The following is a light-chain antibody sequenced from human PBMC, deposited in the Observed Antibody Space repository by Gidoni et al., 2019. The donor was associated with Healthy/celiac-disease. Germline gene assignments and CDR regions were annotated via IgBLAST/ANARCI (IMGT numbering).Light chain of an antibody. CDR1: SSNIGAGYD. CDR2: GNS. V-gene: IGLV1-40*01. CDR3: QSYDSSLSGL. J-gene: IGLJ2*01. Sequence: QSVLTQPPSVSGAPGQRVTISCTGSSSNIGAGYDVHWYQQLPGTAPKPLIYGNSKRPAGVPDRFSGSKSGTSASLAITGLQAEDEADYYCQSYDSSLSGLFGGGTKLTVL.